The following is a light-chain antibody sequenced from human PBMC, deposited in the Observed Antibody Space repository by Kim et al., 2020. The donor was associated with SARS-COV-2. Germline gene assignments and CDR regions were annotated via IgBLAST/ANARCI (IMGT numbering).Light chain of an antibody. J-gene: IGKJ4*01. Sequence: IVMTQSPATLSVSPGERVTLSCRASQSVRNNLAWYQQRPGQAPSLLLYGASTRATDIPARFSGSGSGTEFTLTIRSLQSEDLAGYYCQQYNDWPLISFGGGTKVDIK. CDR1: QSVRNN. V-gene: IGKV3-15*01. CDR3: QQYNDWPLIS. CDR2: GAS.